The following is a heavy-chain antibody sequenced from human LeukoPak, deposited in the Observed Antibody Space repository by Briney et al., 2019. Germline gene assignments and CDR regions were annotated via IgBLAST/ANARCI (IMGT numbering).Heavy chain of an antibody. CDR2: ISYDGSNK. Sequence: GRSLRLSCAASGFTFSSYAMHWVRQAPGKGLEWVAVISYDGSNKYYADSVKGRFTISRDNSKNTLYLQMNSLRAEDTAVYYCAGETPDYYYYYMDVWGKGTTVTVSS. J-gene: IGHJ6*03. CDR1: GFTFSSYA. V-gene: IGHV3-30*01. CDR3: AGETPDYYYYYMDV.